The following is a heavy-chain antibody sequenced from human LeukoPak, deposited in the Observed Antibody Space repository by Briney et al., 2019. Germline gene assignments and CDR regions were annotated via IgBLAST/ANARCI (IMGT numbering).Heavy chain of an antibody. CDR3: ARDLSIAVATGGY. J-gene: IGHJ4*02. D-gene: IGHD6-19*01. V-gene: IGHV1-18*01. CDR2: ISAYNGNT. Sequence: ASVKVSCKASGYTFTNYGFSWVRQAPGQGVEGMGWISAYNGNTNYAQKLQGRVTMSTDTSTSTAYMELRSLRSEDTAVYYCARDLSIAVATGGYWGQGTLVTVSS. CDR1: GYTFTNYG.